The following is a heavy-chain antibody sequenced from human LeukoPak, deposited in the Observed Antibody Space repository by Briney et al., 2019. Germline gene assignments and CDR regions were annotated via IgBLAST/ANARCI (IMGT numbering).Heavy chain of an antibody. V-gene: IGHV4-61*08. J-gene: IGHJ6*03. D-gene: IGHD1-14*01. CDR2: IYYSGST. CDR1: GGSISSGGYY. Sequence: SETLSLTCTVSGGSISSGGYYWSWMRQRPGKGLEWIGYIYYSGSTNYNPYLKSRVTMSVDTYKNQFSLKLSSVTAADTAVYYCAAGNYYYYYMDVWGKGTTVTVSS. CDR3: AAGNYYYYYMDV.